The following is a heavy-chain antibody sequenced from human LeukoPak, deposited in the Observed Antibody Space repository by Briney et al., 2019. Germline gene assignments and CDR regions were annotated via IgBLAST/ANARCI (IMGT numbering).Heavy chain of an antibody. CDR1: GFTFSNYG. CDR3: AKDGSSGCNDY. J-gene: IGHJ4*02. D-gene: IGHD6-19*01. V-gene: IGHV3-23*01. Sequence: GGTLRLSCAASGFTFSNYGMTWVRQAPGKGLEWVSSISSSGDRTYYADSVKGRFTISRDNSKNTLYLQMNSLRAEDTAVYYCAKDGSSGCNDYWGQGTLVTVSS. CDR2: ISSSGDRT.